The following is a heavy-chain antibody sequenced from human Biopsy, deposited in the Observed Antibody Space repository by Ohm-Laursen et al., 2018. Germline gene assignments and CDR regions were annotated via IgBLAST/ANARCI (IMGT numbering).Heavy chain of an antibody. D-gene: IGHD3-10*01. CDR2: IIPILGTV. V-gene: IGHV1-69*04. CDR1: GDTFTTSA. CDR3: ASGDIGGIGLDV. Sequence: SSVKVSCNASGDTFTTSAISWVRQVPGQGLDWMGRIIPILGTVDYGQNFQGRVTIRADTPTTFLELTSLRYDDTAVYYCASGDIGGIGLDVWGLGTTVTVSS. J-gene: IGHJ6*02.